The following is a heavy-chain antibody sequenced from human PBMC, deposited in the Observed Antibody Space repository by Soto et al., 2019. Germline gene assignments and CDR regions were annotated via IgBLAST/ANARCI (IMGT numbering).Heavy chain of an antibody. V-gene: IGHV3-13*01. D-gene: IGHD2-15*01. CDR1: GFGFSSYD. CDR2: IGTVGDT. J-gene: IGHJ5*02. CDR3: ARGRGYCGGGKCRNWFDP. Sequence: EVQLVESGGGLVEPGGSLRLSCAASGFGFSSYDMHWVRQATGKSPEWVSGIGTVGDTYYSDSVKGRFTISRENGKNSLYLQMNSLRAGDTAMYYCARGRGYCGGGKCRNWFDPWGQGILVTVSS.